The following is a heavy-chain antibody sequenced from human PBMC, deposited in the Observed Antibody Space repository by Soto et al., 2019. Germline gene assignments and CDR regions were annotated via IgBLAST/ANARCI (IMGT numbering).Heavy chain of an antibody. J-gene: IGHJ5*02. CDR1: GFTFDDYA. Sequence: GGSLRLSCAASGFTFDDYAMHWVRQAPGKGLEWVSGISWNSGSIGYADSVKDRFTISRDNAKNSLYLQMNSLRAEDTALYYCAKSTAQAAYNWFDPWGQGTLVTVSS. V-gene: IGHV3-9*01. CDR3: AKSTAQAAYNWFDP. D-gene: IGHD2-15*01. CDR2: ISWNSGSI.